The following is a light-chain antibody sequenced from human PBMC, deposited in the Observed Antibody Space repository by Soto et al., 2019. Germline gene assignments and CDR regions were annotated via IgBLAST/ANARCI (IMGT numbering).Light chain of an antibody. V-gene: IGKV3-11*01. J-gene: IGKJ1*01. CDR3: QQRSNWLWT. Sequence: EIVLTQSPAPLSLSPGERATLSCRASQSVSSYLAWYQQKPGQAPRLLIYDASNRATGIPARFSGRGSGTDFTLTISSLEPEDFAVYYCQQRSNWLWTFGQGTKVEIK. CDR1: QSVSSY. CDR2: DAS.